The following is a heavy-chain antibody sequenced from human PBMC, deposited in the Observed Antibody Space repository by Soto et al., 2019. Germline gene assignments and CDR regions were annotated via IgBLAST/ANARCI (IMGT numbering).Heavy chain of an antibody. Sequence: GXSVKVSCKASGGTFSSYAISWVRQAPGQGLEWMGGIIPIFGTANYAQKFQGRVTITADESTSTAYMELSSLRSEDTAVYYCAREGDYYYYGMDVWGQGSTGTGSS. V-gene: IGHV1-69*13. CDR1: GGTFSSYA. J-gene: IGHJ6*02. CDR3: AREGDYYYYGMDV. CDR2: IIPIFGTA.